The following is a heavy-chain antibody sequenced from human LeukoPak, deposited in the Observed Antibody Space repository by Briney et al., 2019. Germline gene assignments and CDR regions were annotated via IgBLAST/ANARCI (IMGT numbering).Heavy chain of an antibody. CDR3: ARVGDYYDSSGEGGKFDY. D-gene: IGHD3-22*01. J-gene: IGHJ4*02. Sequence: PSETLSLTCTVSGGSISSYYWSWIRQPPGKGLEWIGYIYYSGSTNYNPSLKSRVTISVDTSKNQFSLKLSSVTAADTAVYYCARVGDYYDSSGEGGKFDYWGQGTLVTVSS. CDR2: IYYSGST. CDR1: GGSISSYY. V-gene: IGHV4-59*01.